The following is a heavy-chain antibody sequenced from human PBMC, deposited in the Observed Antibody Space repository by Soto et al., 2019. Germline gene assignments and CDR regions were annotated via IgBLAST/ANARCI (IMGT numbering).Heavy chain of an antibody. CDR2: IKDDGSET. D-gene: IGHD6-19*01. CDR3: VNSFAARGWFEGSDS. J-gene: IGHJ5*01. Sequence: GSLRFSCAASGFTFRSSWMSWVRLSPGNGLEWVANIKDDGSETYYMDSVKGRFTISRDNAKNSLYLQMNSLRVEDTAVYYCVNSFAARGWFEGSDSWGRGTVVTVSS. V-gene: IGHV3-7*03. CDR1: GFTFRSSW.